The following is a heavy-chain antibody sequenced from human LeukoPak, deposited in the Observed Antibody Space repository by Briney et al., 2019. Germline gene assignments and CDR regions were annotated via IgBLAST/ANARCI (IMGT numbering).Heavy chain of an antibody. D-gene: IGHD4-11*01. Sequence: PGGFLRLSCAASGFIFSNYGMHWVRQAPGKGLEWVAFIRYDGSNKYYADSVKGRFTISRDNSKNTLYLQMNSLRAEDTAVYYCAKDTVTTSDWYFDLWGRSTLVTVSS. V-gene: IGHV3-30*02. CDR1: GFIFSNYG. J-gene: IGHJ2*01. CDR3: AKDTVTTSDWYFDL. CDR2: IRYDGSNK.